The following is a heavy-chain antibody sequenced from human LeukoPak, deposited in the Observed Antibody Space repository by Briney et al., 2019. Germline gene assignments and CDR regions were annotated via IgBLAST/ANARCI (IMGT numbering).Heavy chain of an antibody. V-gene: IGHV3-74*01. Sequence: GGSLRLPCAASGFTFSSYWMHWVRQAPGKGLVWVSRMNSDGTSTTYADSVKGRFTISRDNAKNTLYLQMNSLRAEDTAVYYCAREGSSYSMDVWGQGTTVTVSS. J-gene: IGHJ6*02. CDR2: MNSDGTST. CDR1: GFTFSSYW. CDR3: AREGSSYSMDV.